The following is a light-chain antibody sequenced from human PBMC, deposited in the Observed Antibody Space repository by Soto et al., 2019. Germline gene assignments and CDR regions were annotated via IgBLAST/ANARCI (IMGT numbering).Light chain of an antibody. CDR2: DTT. CDR1: QDLTGY. V-gene: IGKV1-33*01. J-gene: IGKJ2*01. Sequence: DIQMTQSPSSLAASVGDRVTITCQASQDLTGYLNWYQQKPGKAPKLLIYDTTTLEEWVPSRFSGSGSGTDFTFTINGLKTDDVATYSCQQYVSLPYTFGKGTKLEIK. CDR3: QQYVSLPYT.